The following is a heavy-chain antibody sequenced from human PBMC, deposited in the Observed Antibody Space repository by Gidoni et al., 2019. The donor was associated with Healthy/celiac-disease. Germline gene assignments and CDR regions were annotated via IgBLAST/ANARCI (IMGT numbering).Heavy chain of an antibody. V-gene: IGHV1-18*04. Sequence: QVQLVQSGAEVKKPGASGKVSCKAAGYTVTSYGISWVRHAPGQGLEWMGWISAYNGNTNYAPKLQGRVTMTTDTSTSTAYMELRSLRSDDTAVYYCARVVAARPPYYFDYWGQGTLVTVSS. D-gene: IGHD6-6*01. CDR3: ARVVAARPPYYFDY. CDR2: ISAYNGNT. J-gene: IGHJ4*02. CDR1: GYTVTSYG.